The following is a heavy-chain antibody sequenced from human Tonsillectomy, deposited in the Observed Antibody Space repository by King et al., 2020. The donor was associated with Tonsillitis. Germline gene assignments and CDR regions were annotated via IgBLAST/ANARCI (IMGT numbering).Heavy chain of an antibody. CDR3: ARVNYYDRSTYYLDY. J-gene: IGHJ4*02. CDR1: GFTFSDHY. D-gene: IGHD3-22*01. CDR2: TRNKANGYTT. V-gene: IGHV3-72*01. Sequence: VQLVESGGGLVQPGGSLRLSCAASGFTFSDHYMDWVRPAPGKGLEWVGRTRNKANGYTTEYAASVKGRFTISRDDSKNSLYLQMNSLKTEDTAVYYCARVNYYDRSTYYLDYWGEGTLVTVSS.